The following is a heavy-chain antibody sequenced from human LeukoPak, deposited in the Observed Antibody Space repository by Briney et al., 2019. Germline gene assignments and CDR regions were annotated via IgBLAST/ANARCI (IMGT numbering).Heavy chain of an antibody. J-gene: IGHJ4*02. CDR1: GFTFSSYW. CDR2: IKQDGSEK. V-gene: IGHV3-7*01. CDR3: SESLNY. Sequence: GGSLRLSCAASGFTFSSYWMSWVRQAPGKGLEWVANIKQDGSEKYYVDSAKGRFTISRDNAKSSLYLQMDSLRVEDTAIYYCSESLNYWGQGTLVTVSS.